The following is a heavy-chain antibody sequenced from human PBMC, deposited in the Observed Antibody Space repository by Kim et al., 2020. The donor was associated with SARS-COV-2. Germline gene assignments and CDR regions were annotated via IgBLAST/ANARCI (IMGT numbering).Heavy chain of an antibody. CDR3: VRSIDY. J-gene: IGHJ4*02. Sequence: GGSLRLSCEVSGFTFGTFWMNWVRQAPGKGLECVANINQDGSGKFYAHSVEGRFTVSRDNAKNLLYLQMDSLRAEDTAVYYCVRSIDYWGQGALVTVSA. CDR2: INQDGSGK. V-gene: IGHV3-7*01. CDR1: GFTFGTFW.